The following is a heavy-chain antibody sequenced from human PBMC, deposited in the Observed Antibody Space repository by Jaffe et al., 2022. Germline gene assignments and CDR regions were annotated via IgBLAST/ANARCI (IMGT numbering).Heavy chain of an antibody. V-gene: IGHV1-69*02. CDR1: GGTFSSYT. J-gene: IGHJ6*03. CDR3: AKSLNYYDSRGSPPGYMDV. D-gene: IGHD3-22*01. Sequence: QVQLVQSGAEVKKPGSSVKVSCKASGGTFSSYTISWVRQAPGQGLEWMGRIIPILGIANYAQKFQGRVTITADKSTSTAYMELSSLRSEDTAVYYCAKSLNYYDSRGSPPGYMDVWGKGTTVTVSS. CDR2: IIPILGIA.